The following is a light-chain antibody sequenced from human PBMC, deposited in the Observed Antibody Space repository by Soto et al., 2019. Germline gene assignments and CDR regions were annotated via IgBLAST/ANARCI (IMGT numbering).Light chain of an antibody. J-gene: IGKJ3*01. CDR3: QQYGSSPFT. CDR1: QTVSSNN. Sequence: DIVLTQSPGTLSLSPGERATLSCRASQTVSSNNLAWYQQKRGQAPRLLIYGASSRAAAIPDRFRGSGSGTDFTLSISSLAPEDFAGYYCQQYGSSPFTFGPGTAVDIK. V-gene: IGKV3-20*01. CDR2: GAS.